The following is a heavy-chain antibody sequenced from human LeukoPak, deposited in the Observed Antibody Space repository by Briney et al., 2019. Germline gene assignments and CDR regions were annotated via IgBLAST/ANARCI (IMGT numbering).Heavy chain of an antibody. CDR1: GYPFSNYA. CDR3: ARSNITNVVVVAGGSFDI. D-gene: IGHD2-15*01. V-gene: IGHV1-69*13. J-gene: IGHJ3*02. Sequence: SVKVSCKASGYPFSNYAMTWVRQAPGQGLEWMGGIIPIFGTANYAQKFQGRVTITADESTSTAYMELSSLRSEDTAVYYCARSNITNVVVVAGGSFDIWGQGTMVTVSS. CDR2: IIPIFGTA.